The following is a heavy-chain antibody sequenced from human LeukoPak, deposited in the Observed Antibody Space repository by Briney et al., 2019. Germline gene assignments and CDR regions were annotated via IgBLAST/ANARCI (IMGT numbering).Heavy chain of an antibody. Sequence: PSQTLSLTCTVSGGSISSDEYYWSWIRQHPGKGLEWIGYISYSGSPYYNPSLKSRVTISVDTSRNQFSLKLSSVTAADTAVYYCARGPHCSSTSCYSEYFHHWGQGTLVTVSS. CDR3: ARGPHCSSTSCYSEYFHH. V-gene: IGHV4-31*03. J-gene: IGHJ1*01. CDR2: ISYSGSP. CDR1: GGSISSDEYY. D-gene: IGHD2-2*01.